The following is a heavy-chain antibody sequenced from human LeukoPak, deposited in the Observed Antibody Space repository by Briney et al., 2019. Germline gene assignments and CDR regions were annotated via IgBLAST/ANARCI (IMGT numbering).Heavy chain of an antibody. CDR3: YITMIVVVGNYFDY. J-gene: IGHJ4*02. Sequence: SETLSLTCAVSGYSISSGYYWGWIRQPPGKGLEWIGSVYHSGSTYYNPSLKSRVTTSVDTSKNQFSLKLSSVTAADTAVYYCYITMIVVVGNYFDYWGQGTLVTVSS. CDR2: VYHSGST. D-gene: IGHD3-22*01. CDR1: GYSISSGYY. V-gene: IGHV4-38-2*01.